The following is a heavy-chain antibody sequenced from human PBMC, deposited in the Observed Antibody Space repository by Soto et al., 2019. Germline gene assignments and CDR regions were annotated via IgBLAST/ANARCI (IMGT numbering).Heavy chain of an antibody. CDR2: ISGSGGSA. Sequence: PGWSLRLSCAASGFIFSNYDMRWVRQAPGKGLEWVSSISGSGGSAYYADSVKGRFTISRDNSKNTLYVQMNSLGAEDTAIYYCAKADDDAANADFDMWGQGKMVTVS. CDR1: GFIFSNYD. J-gene: IGHJ3*02. CDR3: AKADDDAANADFDM. V-gene: IGHV3-23*01. D-gene: IGHD1-1*01.